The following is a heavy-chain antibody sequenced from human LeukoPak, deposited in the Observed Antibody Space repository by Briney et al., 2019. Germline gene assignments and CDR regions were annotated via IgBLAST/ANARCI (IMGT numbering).Heavy chain of an antibody. CDR3: ARTYSSSWPSNYYYYYMDV. J-gene: IGHJ6*03. CDR2: IYTSGST. Sequence: KTSETLSLTCTVSGGSISSGNYYWSWIRQPAGEGLEWIGRIYTSGSTNYNPSLKSRVTISIDTAKNQFSLKLSSVTAADTAVYYCARTYSSSWPSNYYYYYMDVWGKGTTVTISS. V-gene: IGHV4-61*02. CDR1: GGSISSGNYY. D-gene: IGHD6-13*01.